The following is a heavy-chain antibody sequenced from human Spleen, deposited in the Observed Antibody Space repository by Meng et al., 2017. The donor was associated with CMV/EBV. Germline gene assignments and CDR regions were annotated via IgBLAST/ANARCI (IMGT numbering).Heavy chain of an antibody. V-gene: IGHV4-59*01. CDR2: IYYSGST. J-gene: IGHJ4*02. Sequence: TVSGGSISSYYSSWIRQPPGKGLEWIGYIYYSGSTNYNPPLKSRVTISLDTSSNQFSLELSSVTAADTAIYYCAGDKHDYGGNSVDYWGQGTLVTVSS. D-gene: IGHD4-23*01. CDR3: AGDKHDYGGNSVDY. CDR1: GGSISSYY.